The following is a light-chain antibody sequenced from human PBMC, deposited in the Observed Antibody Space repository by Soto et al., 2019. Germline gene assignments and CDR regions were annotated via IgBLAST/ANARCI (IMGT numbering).Light chain of an antibody. J-gene: IGLJ1*01. CDR1: SSDLGGSNY. CDR2: EVS. CDR3: SSYAGSGIEV. Sequence: QSALTQPPSASGSPGQSVTISCTGTSSDLGGSNYVSWYQQHPGKAPKLMIYEVSKRPSGVPDRFSGSKSGNTASLTVSGLQADDEADYYCSSYAGSGIEVFGTGTKLTVL. V-gene: IGLV2-8*01.